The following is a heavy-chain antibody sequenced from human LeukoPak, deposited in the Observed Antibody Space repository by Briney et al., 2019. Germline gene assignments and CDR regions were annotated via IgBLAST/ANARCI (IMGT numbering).Heavy chain of an antibody. CDR1: GGSISSSSYC. V-gene: IGHV4-39*01. D-gene: IGHD6-19*01. CDR3: ARSPSNIAVAGRDALDI. CDR2: IYYSGST. J-gene: IGHJ3*02. Sequence: SETLSLTCTVSGGSISSSSYCWGWIRRPPGKGLEWIGSIYYSGSTYYNPSLKSPVTISVDTSTNQFSLKMSSVTAADTAVYYCARSPSNIAVAGRDALDIWGQGTMVTVSS.